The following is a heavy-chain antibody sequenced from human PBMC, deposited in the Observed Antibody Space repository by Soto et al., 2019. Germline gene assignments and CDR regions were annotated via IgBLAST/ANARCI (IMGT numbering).Heavy chain of an antibody. J-gene: IGHJ6*02. CDR3: ARGPYGTGGDYYYGMDV. Sequence: GGSLRLSCAASGFTFRSYSMSWARQAPGKGLEWVSGISDRGDNTYYADSVKGRFTISRHNSKNTLFLQMNSLRAEDTAVYYCARGPYGTGGDYYYGMDVWGQGTTVTVSS. D-gene: IGHD3-10*01. V-gene: IGHV3-23*01. CDR2: ISDRGDNT. CDR1: GFTFRSYS.